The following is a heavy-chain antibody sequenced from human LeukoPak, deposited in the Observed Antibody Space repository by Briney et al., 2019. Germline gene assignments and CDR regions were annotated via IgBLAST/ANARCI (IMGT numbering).Heavy chain of an antibody. V-gene: IGHV3-23*01. J-gene: IGHJ4*02. CDR2: ISGSGGST. D-gene: IGHD3-10*01. CDR3: AKDQGLLWFGELSTSFDY. Sequence: GSLRLSCAASGFTFSSYGMSWVRQAPGKGLEWVSAISGSGGSTYYADSVKGRFTISRDNSKNTLYLQMNSLRAEDTAVYYCAKDQGLLWFGELSTSFDYWGQGTLAAVSS. CDR1: GFTFSSYG.